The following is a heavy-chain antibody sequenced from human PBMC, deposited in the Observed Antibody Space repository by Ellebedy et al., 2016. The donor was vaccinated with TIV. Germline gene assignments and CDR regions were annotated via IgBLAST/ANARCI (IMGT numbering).Heavy chain of an antibody. V-gene: IGHV3-48*01. CDR3: ARVRQSLHGYGMDV. CDR2: ISSSSSTI. CDR1: GFTFSSYN. D-gene: IGHD6-19*01. J-gene: IGHJ6*02. Sequence: PGGSLRLSCAASGFTFSSYNMNWVLHAPGKGLECVSYISSSSSTIYSADSVKGRFTISRDNAKNSLYLQMNSLGAEDTAVYYCARVRQSLHGYGMDVWGQGTTVTVSS.